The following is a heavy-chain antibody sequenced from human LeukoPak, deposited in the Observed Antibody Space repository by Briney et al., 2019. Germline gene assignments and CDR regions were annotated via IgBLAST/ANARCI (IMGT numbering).Heavy chain of an antibody. Sequence: GGSLRLSCVASGFTFSNYWMSWVRQPPGKGLEWVANIKQDGSEKYYVDSVKGRFTISRDNSKNTLYLQMNSLRAEDTAVYYCAKDQRGIAAAFDYWGQGTLVTVSS. CDR2: IKQDGSEK. CDR1: GFTFSNYW. J-gene: IGHJ4*02. D-gene: IGHD6-13*01. V-gene: IGHV3-7*03. CDR3: AKDQRGIAAAFDY.